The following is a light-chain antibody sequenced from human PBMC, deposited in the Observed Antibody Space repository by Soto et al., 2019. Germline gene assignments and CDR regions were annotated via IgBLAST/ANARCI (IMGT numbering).Light chain of an antibody. CDR1: QSVRSY. CDR3: QQRSDWPIT. CDR2: DVS. J-gene: IGKJ5*01. V-gene: IGKV3-11*01. Sequence: EIVLTQFPATLSLSPGERATLSCRASQSVRSYLAWYQQKPGQAPRLLIYDVSTRATGIPARFSGSGSGTDFTLTITSLEPEDFAVYSCQQRSDWPITFGQGTRLEIK.